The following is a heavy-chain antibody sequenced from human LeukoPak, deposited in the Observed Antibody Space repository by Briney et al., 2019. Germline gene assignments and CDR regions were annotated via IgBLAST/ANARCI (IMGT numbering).Heavy chain of an antibody. J-gene: IGHJ4*02. V-gene: IGHV1-69*13. CDR2: IIPIFGTA. D-gene: IGHD6-6*01. CDR1: GGTFNSYA. CDR3: ARERLDGYSSSHGGSDY. Sequence: GASVKVSCKASGGTFNSYAISWVRQAPGQGLEWMGGIIPIFGTANYAQKFQGRVTITADESTSTAYMELSSLRSEDTAVYYCARERLDGYSSSHGGSDYWGQGTLVTVSS.